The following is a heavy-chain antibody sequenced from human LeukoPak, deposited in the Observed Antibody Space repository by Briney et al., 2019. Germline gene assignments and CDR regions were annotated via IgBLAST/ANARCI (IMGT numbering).Heavy chain of an antibody. D-gene: IGHD5-12*01. V-gene: IGHV4-39*07. CDR1: GGSISSNNYY. J-gene: IGHJ5*02. Sequence: SETLSLTCTVSGGSISSNNYYWGWIRQPPGKGLEWIGSIYYSGSTYYNPSLKSRVTISVDTSKNQFSLKLSSVTAADTAVYYCAREEWLRFSRCVGFDPWGQGTLVTVSS. CDR2: IYYSGST. CDR3: AREEWLRFSRCVGFDP.